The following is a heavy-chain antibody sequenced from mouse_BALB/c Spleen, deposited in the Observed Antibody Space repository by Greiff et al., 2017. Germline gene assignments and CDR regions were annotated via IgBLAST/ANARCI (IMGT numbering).Heavy chain of an antibody. CDR1: GYAFTNYL. J-gene: IGHJ4*01. D-gene: IGHD3-1*01. CDR3: ARRQLGLRWAMDD. Sequence: VQLQQSGAELVRPGTSVKVSCKASGYAFTNYLIEWVKQRPGQGLEWIGVINPGSGGTNYNEKFKGKATLTADKSSSTAYMQLSSLTSDDSAVYFCARRQLGLRWAMDDWGQGTSVTVSS. CDR2: INPGSGGT. V-gene: IGHV1-54*01.